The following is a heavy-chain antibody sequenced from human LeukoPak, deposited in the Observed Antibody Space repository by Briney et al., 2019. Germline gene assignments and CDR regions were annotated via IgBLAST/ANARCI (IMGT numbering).Heavy chain of an antibody. Sequence: PGGSLRLSCAASGFTFSSYWMHWVCQAPGKGLVWVSRINSDGSSTSYADSVKGRFTISRDNAKNTLYLQMNSLRAEDTAVYYCAREREVVTFFDYWGQGTLVTVSS. CDR2: INSDGSST. V-gene: IGHV3-74*01. CDR3: AREREVVTFFDY. CDR1: GFTFSSYW. J-gene: IGHJ4*02. D-gene: IGHD4-23*01.